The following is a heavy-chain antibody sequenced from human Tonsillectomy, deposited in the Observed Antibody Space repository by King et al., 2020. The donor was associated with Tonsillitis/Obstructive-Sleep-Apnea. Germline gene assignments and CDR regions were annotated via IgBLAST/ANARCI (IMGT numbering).Heavy chain of an antibody. V-gene: IGHV1-18*01. Sequence: QLVQSGAEVKKPGASVKVSCKASGYTFTSYGISWVRQAPGQGLEWMAWISAHNGHTNYAQNLQGRVTMTTDTSTSTAYMELRSLRSDDTAVYYCARDSMSHYYDSSGYYTFNYWGQGTLVIVSS. CDR2: ISAHNGHT. CDR3: ARDSMSHYYDSSGYYTFNY. J-gene: IGHJ4*02. CDR1: GYTFTSYG. D-gene: IGHD3-22*01.